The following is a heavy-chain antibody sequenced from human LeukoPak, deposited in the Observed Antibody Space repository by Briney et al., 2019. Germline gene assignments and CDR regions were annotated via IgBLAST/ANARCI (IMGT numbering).Heavy chain of an antibody. V-gene: IGHV3-7*01. CDR2: IKQDGSEK. CDR3: ERGRTGLY. J-gene: IGHJ4*02. CDR1: GFTFSSYW. Sequence: GGSLRVSCAVSGFTFSSYWMSWVRQAPGKGLELVANIKQDGSEKYYVDSVKGRFTISRDNAKNSLYLQMNSLRAEDTAVYYCERGRTGLYWGQGTLVTVSS.